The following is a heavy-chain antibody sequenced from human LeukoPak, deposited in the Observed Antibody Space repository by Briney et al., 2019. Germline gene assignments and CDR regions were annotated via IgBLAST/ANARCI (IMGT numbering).Heavy chain of an antibody. J-gene: IGHJ4*02. D-gene: IGHD4-17*01. CDR1: GFTFSNYG. CDR2: ISYDGSNK. CDR3: AKGVPDYGCDY. Sequence: PGGSLRLSCAASGFTFSNYGMHWVRQAPGKGLEWVAVISYDGSNKYYADSVKGRFTISRDNSKNTLYLQMNSLRAEDTAVYYCAKGVPDYGCDYWGQGTLVTVSS. V-gene: IGHV3-30*18.